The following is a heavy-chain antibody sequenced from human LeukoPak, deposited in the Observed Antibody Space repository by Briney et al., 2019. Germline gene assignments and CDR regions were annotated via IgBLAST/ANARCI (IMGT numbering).Heavy chain of an antibody. D-gene: IGHD3-10*01. CDR1: GFTFDDYA. J-gene: IGHJ4*02. CDR3: AKANGYYYGSGSYFDY. V-gene: IGHV3-9*01. CDR2: ISWNSGSI. Sequence: PGGSLRLSCAASGFTFDDYAMHWVRQAPGKGLEWVSGISWNSGSIGYADSVKGRFTISRDNAKNSLYLQMNSLRAEDTALYYCAKANGYYYGSGSYFDYWGQGTLVTVSS.